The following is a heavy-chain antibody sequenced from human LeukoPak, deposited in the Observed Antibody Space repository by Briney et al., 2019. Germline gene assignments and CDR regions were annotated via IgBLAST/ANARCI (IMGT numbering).Heavy chain of an antibody. CDR2: ISSSSSYI. CDR3: ARDIDGYNPKSDY. Sequence: PGGSLRLSCAASGFTLSSYSMNWVRQAPGKGLEWVSSISSSSSYIYYADTVKGRFTISRDKAKNSLYLQMNRLRAEDTAVYYCARDIDGYNPKSDYWGQGTLVTVSS. CDR1: GFTLSSYS. J-gene: IGHJ4*02. V-gene: IGHV3-21*01. D-gene: IGHD5-24*01.